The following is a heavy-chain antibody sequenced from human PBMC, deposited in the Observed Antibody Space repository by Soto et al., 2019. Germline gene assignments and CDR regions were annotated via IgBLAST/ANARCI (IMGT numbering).Heavy chain of an antibody. CDR3: AKDPSVIRFLEWLSYFEY. V-gene: IGHV3-30*18. J-gene: IGHJ4*02. CDR2: MSADGSNT. D-gene: IGHD3-3*01. Sequence: GGSLRLSCEASGFTFSNFAMHWVRQAPGKGLEWVAVMSADGSNTYYADSMKGRFTISRDNSKSTLYLQMNSLRVEDTAVYYCAKDPSVIRFLEWLSYFEYWGQGALVTVSS. CDR1: GFTFSNFA.